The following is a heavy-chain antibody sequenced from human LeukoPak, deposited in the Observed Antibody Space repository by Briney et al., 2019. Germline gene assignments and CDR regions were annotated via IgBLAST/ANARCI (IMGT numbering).Heavy chain of an antibody. J-gene: IGHJ5*02. CDR1: GYTFTGYY. CDR3: ARDRSSWYVRWFDP. D-gene: IGHD6-13*01. CDR2: INPNSGGT. V-gene: IGHV1-2*02. Sequence: ASVKVSCKASGYTFTGYYMHWVRQAPGQGLEGMGWINPNSGGTNYAQKFQGRVTMTRDTSISTAYMELSRLRSDDTAVYSCARDRSSWYVRWFDPWGQGTLVTVSS.